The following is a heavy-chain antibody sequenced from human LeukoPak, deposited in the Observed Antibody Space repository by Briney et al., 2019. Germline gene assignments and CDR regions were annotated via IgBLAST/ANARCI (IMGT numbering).Heavy chain of an antibody. CDR1: GGSFSNYT. CDR3: ARGDGSWYAFDI. J-gene: IGHJ3*02. CDR2: IIPIFGTA. V-gene: IGHV1-69*06. Sequence: ASVKVSCKASGGSFSNYTISWLRQTPGQGLEWMGGIIPIFGTANYAQNFQGRVTITADKSTSTAYMELSSLRSEDTAVYYCARGDGSWYAFDIWGQGTMVTVSS. D-gene: IGHD6-13*01.